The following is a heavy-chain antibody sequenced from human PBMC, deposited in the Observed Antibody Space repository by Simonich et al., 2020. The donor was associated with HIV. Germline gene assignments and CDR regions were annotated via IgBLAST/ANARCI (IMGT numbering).Heavy chain of an antibody. CDR2: ISWNSGSI. D-gene: IGHD6-13*01. Sequence: EVQLVESGGGLVQPGRSLRLSCSASGFTFDEHAMNWVRQVPGNGLEWGSGISWNSGSITYADSVKGRFTISRDNAKNSLYLQMNSLRAEDTALYYCVKGAAAGNKGWFDPWGQGTLVTVSS. CDR1: GFTFDEHA. J-gene: IGHJ5*02. CDR3: VKGAAAGNKGWFDP. V-gene: IGHV3-9*01.